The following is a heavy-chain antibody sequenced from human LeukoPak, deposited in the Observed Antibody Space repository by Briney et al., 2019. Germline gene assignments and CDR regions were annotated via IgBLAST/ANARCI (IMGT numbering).Heavy chain of an antibody. CDR2: ISWNSGSI. CDR3: ASGGGSTSCCV. Sequence: GGSLRLSCAASGFTFDDYAMHWVRQAPGKGLEWGSGISWNSGSIGYADSVKGRFTISRDNAKNSLYLQMNSLRAEDTALYYCASGGGSTSCCVWGQGTMVTVSS. D-gene: IGHD2-2*01. J-gene: IGHJ3*01. V-gene: IGHV3-9*01. CDR1: GFTFDDYA.